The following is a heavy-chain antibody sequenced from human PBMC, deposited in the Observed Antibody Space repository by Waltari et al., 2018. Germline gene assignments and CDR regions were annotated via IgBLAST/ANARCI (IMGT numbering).Heavy chain of an antibody. Sequence: QVQLVQSGAEVKKPGASVQVSCKASGYTFTGYYMPWVRQAPGQGLEWMGRINPNSGGTNYAQKFQGRVTMTRDTSISTAYMELSRLRSDDTAVYYCARVATGDYGWFDPWGQGTLVTVSS. CDR2: INPNSGGT. CDR3: ARVATGDYGWFDP. J-gene: IGHJ5*02. V-gene: IGHV1-2*06. D-gene: IGHD4-17*01. CDR1: GYTFTGYY.